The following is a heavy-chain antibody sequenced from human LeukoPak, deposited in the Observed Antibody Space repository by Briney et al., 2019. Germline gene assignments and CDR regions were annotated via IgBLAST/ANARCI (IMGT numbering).Heavy chain of an antibody. V-gene: IGHV4-4*07. Sequence: PSETLSLTCTVSGGSISSYYWSWIRQPAGKGLEWIGRIYTSGSTNYNPSLKSRVTMSVDTSKNQFSLKLSSVTAADTAVYYCARETRSYYDSSGYYFRGGAFDIWGQGTMVTVSS. CDR1: GGSISSYY. CDR2: IYTSGST. CDR3: ARETRSYYDSSGYYFRGGAFDI. J-gene: IGHJ3*02. D-gene: IGHD3-22*01.